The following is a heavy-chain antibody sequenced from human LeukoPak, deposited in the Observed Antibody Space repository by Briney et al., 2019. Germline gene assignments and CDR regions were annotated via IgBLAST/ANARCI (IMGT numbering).Heavy chain of an antibody. D-gene: IGHD3-9*01. CDR3: ARDLRGPGGLASDDWD. Sequence: PGGSLRLSCAASGFIVSDYSMSWVRQTPGKGLEWVSTLSSDVSYVYYSDSVKGRFTISRDNGRNSLYLQMNSLRPDDTGVYYCARDLRGPGGLASDDWDWGQGTLVTVSS. V-gene: IGHV3-21*06. CDR1: GFIVSDYS. CDR2: LSSDVSYV. J-gene: IGHJ4*02.